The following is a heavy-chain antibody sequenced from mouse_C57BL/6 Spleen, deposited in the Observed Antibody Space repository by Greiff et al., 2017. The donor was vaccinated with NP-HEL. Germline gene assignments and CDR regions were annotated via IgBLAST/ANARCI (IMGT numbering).Heavy chain of an antibody. CDR1: GFTFSNYW. V-gene: IGHV6-3*01. J-gene: IGHJ1*03. D-gene: IGHD2-3*01. CDR3: TGDGYPSGYFDV. Sequence: EVQGVESGGGLVQPGGSMKLSCVASGFTFSNYWMNWVRQSPEKGLEWVAQIRLKSDNYATHYAESVKGRFTISRDDSKSSVYLQMNNLRAEDTGIYYCTGDGYPSGYFDVWGTGTTVTVSS. CDR2: IRLKSDNYAT.